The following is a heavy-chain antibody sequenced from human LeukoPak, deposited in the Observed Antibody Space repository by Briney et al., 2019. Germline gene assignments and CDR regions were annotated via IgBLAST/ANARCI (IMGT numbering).Heavy chain of an antibody. Sequence: ASVKVSCKTSGYTFTGYYIHWVRQAPGQGLEWMGWINPDSGDTNYAQNFQDRVTMTRDTSIRTAYMELSSLTSDDTAVYYCARGRIGVTATPSYYWGQGTLVTVSS. D-gene: IGHD6-19*01. CDR1: GYTFTGYY. J-gene: IGHJ4*02. V-gene: IGHV1-2*02. CDR3: ARGRIGVTATPSYY. CDR2: INPDSGDT.